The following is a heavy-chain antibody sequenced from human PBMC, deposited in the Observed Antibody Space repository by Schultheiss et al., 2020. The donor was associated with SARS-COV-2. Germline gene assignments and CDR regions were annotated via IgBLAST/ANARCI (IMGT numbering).Heavy chain of an antibody. Sequence: SETLSLTCTVSGGSISSYYWSWIRQPPGKGLEWIGYIYYSGSTYYNPSLKSRVTISVDTSKNQFSLKLSSVTAADTAVYYCARDHMTTPTTGVGNYGMDVWGQGTTVTVSS. CDR1: GGSISSYY. J-gene: IGHJ6*02. V-gene: IGHV4-59*06. D-gene: IGHD4-23*01. CDR3: ARDHMTTPTTGVGNYGMDV. CDR2: IYYSGST.